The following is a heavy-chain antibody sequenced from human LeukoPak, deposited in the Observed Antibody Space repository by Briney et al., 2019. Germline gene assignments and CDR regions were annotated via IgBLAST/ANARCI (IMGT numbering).Heavy chain of an antibody. J-gene: IGHJ4*02. Sequence: SETLSLTCTVSGDSITSYYRSWIRQPPGKTLEWIGYVYHNGGTNYNPSLRSRVSMSVAASKTQFSLTMKSVTAADTALYYCARHKVGGNFDSWGQGILVIV. CDR3: ARHKVGGNFDS. CDR1: GDSITSYY. D-gene: IGHD3-3*01. CDR2: VYHNGGT. V-gene: IGHV4-59*08.